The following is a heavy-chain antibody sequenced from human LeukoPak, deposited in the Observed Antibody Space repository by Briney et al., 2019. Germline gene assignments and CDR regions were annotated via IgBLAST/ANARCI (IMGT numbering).Heavy chain of an antibody. CDR3: ARDSHCSSTSCSYYMDV. V-gene: IGHV4-4*07. Sequence: PSETLSLTCTVSGASITSYHWSWIRQPAGKGLEWIGRMFYSGNTDYNPSLESRVAFSVDTSKNQVSLKLSSVTAADTAIYYCARDSHCSSTSCSYYMDVWGKGTTVTVSS. CDR1: GASITSYH. D-gene: IGHD2-2*01. J-gene: IGHJ6*03. CDR2: MFYSGNT.